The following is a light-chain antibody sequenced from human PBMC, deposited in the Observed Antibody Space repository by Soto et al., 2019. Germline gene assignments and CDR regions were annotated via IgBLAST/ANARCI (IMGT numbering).Light chain of an antibody. J-gene: IGLJ3*02. CDR1: SSDVGSYNL. CDR3: CSFVGGSTWV. Sequence: QSALTQPASVSGSPGQSITISCTGTSSDVGSYNLVSWYQQHPGKAPKLMIYEGSKRPSGVSNRFSGSKSGNTASLTISGLQADDEADYYCCSFVGGSTWVFGGGTKLTGL. CDR2: EGS. V-gene: IGLV2-23*01.